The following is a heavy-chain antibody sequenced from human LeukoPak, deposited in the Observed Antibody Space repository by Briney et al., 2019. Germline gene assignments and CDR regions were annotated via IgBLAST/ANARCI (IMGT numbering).Heavy chain of an antibody. Sequence: GGSLRLSCEASGFTFSRFAMHWGRQAPGKGLEYVSAISSDGGSTYYANSVKGRFTIARDNSKNTLYLQMGSLRAEDMAVYYCARRGSAYYGMDVWGQGTTVTVSS. CDR1: GFTFSRFA. D-gene: IGHD3-10*01. CDR2: ISSDGGST. CDR3: ARRGSAYYGMDV. J-gene: IGHJ6*02. V-gene: IGHV3-64*01.